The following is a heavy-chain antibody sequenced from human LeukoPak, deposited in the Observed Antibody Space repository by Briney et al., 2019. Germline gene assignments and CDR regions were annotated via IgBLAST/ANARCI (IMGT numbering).Heavy chain of an antibody. V-gene: IGHV4-59*01. CDR2: IYYSGST. CDR3: ARIITMVRGVFYYYGMDV. J-gene: IGHJ6*02. Sequence: SETLSLTCTVSGGSISSYYWSWIRQPPGKGLEWIGYIYYSGSTNYNPSLKSRVTISVDTSKNQFSLKLSSVTAAATAVYYSARIITMVRGVFYYYGMDVWGQGTTVTVSS. CDR1: GGSISSYY. D-gene: IGHD3-10*01.